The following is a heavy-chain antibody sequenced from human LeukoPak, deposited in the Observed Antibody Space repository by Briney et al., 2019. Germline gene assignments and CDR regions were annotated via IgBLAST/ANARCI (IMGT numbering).Heavy chain of an antibody. CDR1: GYTFTGYY. D-gene: IGHD4-17*01. CDR2: INPNSDGT. V-gene: IGHV1-2*06. J-gene: IGHJ6*03. CDR3: ARVQLYGDYALYYYYYMDV. Sequence: ASVKVSCKASGYTFTGYYMHWVRQAPGQGLEWMGRINPNSDGTNYAQKFQGRVTMTRDTTISPAYMELSRLRSVDTAVYYGARVQLYGDYALYYYYYMDVWGKGTTVTVSS.